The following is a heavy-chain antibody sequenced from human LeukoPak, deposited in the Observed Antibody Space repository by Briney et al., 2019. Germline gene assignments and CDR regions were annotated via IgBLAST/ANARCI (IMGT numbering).Heavy chain of an antibody. CDR1: GDSVSSNSAA. Sequence: SQTLSLTCAISGDSVSSNSAAWNWIRQSPSRGLEWLGRTYYRSKWYNDYAVSVKSRITINPDTSKNQFSLQLNSVTPEDTAVYYCARDPSGFGASYYYYYMDVWGKGTTVTISS. CDR2: TYYRSKWYN. CDR3: ARDPSGFGASYYYYYMDV. D-gene: IGHD3-10*01. J-gene: IGHJ6*03. V-gene: IGHV6-1*01.